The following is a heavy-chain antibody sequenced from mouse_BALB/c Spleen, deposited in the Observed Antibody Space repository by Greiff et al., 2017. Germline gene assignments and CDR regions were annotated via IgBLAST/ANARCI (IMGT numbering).Heavy chain of an antibody. CDR2: ISNGGGST. CDR1: GFTFSSYT. CDR3: ARHRGFNYFDY. D-gene: IGHD3-1*01. J-gene: IGHJ2*01. V-gene: IGHV5-12-2*01. Sequence: EVKLQESGGGLVQPGGSLKLSCAASGFTFSSYTMSWVRQTPEKRLEWVAYISNGGGSTYYPDTVKGRFTISRDNAKNTLYLQMSSLKSEDTAMYYCARHRGFNYFDYWGQGTTLTVSS.